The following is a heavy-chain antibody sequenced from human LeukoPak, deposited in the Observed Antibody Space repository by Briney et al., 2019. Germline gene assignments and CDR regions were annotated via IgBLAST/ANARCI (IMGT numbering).Heavy chain of an antibody. J-gene: IGHJ4*02. D-gene: IGHD6-13*01. Sequence: SETLSLTCTVSGYSISSGYYWGWIRQPPGKGLEWIGNIYHIGSTYYNPSLKSRVTISVDTSKNHFSLKLSSVTAADSAVYYCARLTIAAAGRVFDYWGQGTLVTVSS. CDR2: IYHIGST. CDR1: GYSISSGYY. CDR3: ARLTIAAAGRVFDY. V-gene: IGHV4-38-2*02.